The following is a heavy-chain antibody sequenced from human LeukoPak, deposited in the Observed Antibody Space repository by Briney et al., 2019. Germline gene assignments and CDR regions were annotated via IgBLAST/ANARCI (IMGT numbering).Heavy chain of an antibody. CDR1: GFTFSSYS. CDR2: ISSSSNYI. Sequence: GGSLRLSCAASGFTFSSYSMNWVRKAPGKGLEWVSSISSSSNYIYYADSVQGRFTISRDNAKNSLYLQMNSLRAEDTAVYYCASSHYCSGGSCYAYWGQGTLVTVSS. J-gene: IGHJ4*02. V-gene: IGHV3-21*01. CDR3: ASSHYCSGGSCYAY. D-gene: IGHD2-15*01.